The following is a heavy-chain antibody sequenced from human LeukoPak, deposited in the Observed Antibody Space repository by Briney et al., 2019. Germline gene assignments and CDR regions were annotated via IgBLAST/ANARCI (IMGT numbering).Heavy chain of an antibody. CDR3: ARGLDASGSYPYYFDY. J-gene: IGHJ4*02. CDR2: IYYSGST. D-gene: IGHD1-26*01. Sequence: PSETLSLTCTVSGGSISSYYWCWIRQPPGKGLEWIGYIYYSGSTNYNPSLKSRVTISVDTSKNQFSLKLSSVTAADTAVYYCARGLDASGSYPYYFDYWGQGTLVTVSS. V-gene: IGHV4-59*01. CDR1: GGSISSYY.